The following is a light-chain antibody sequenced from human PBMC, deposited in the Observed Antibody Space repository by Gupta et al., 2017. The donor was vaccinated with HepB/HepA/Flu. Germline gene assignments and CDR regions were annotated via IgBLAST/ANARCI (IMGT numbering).Light chain of an antibody. CDR2: AAS. Sequence: DVQMTQSPSYMSAFVGDRVTITCRASQSISSYLNVYQQKPGKAPKLLFYAASSLQSGVPSRFSGSGSGTDFTLTISGLQTEDFATYNCQQSYSTPWTFGQGTKVEIK. CDR1: QSISSY. J-gene: IGKJ1*01. V-gene: IGKV1-39*01. CDR3: QQSYSTPWT.